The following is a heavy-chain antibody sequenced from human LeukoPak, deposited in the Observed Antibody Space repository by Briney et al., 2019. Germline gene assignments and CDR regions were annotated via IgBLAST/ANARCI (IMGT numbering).Heavy chain of an antibody. CDR3: ARDHYHKIHSVMVTAPDY. CDR1: GYTFTSYY. D-gene: IGHD2-21*02. Sequence: ASVKVSCKASGYTFTSYYMHWVRQAPGEGLEWMGIINPTGGSTSYAQKFQGRVTMTRDASTSTVYMELSSLRSEDTAVYYCARDHYHKIHSVMVTAPDYWGQGTLVIVSS. V-gene: IGHV1-46*01. J-gene: IGHJ4*02. CDR2: INPTGGST.